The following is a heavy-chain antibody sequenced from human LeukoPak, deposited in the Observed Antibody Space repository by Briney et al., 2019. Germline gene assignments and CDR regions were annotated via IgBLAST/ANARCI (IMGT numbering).Heavy chain of an antibody. CDR1: GYSISSGYY. CDR3: ARDPVPRGSGLIE. CDR2: IYHSGST. J-gene: IGHJ4*02. Sequence: PSETLSLTCTVSGYSISSGYYWGWIRQPPGKGLEWIGSIYHSGSTYYNPSLKSRVTISVDTSKNQFSLKLSSVTAADTAVYYCARDPVPRGSGLIEWGQGTLVTVSS. D-gene: IGHD6-19*01. V-gene: IGHV4-38-2*02.